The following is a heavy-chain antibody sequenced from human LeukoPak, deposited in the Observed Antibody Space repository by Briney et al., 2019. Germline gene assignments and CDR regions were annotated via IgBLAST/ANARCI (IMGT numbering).Heavy chain of an antibody. D-gene: IGHD6-13*01. V-gene: IGHV1-2*02. CDR2: INPNSGGT. CDR3: AREEVIAAAGPTLDY. CDR1: GYTFTDYY. Sequence: ASVTVSCTASGYTFTDYYMHWVRQAPGQGLKWMGWINPNSGGTNYAQKFQGRVTMTRDTSISTAYMELSRLRSDDTAVFYCAREEVIAAAGPTLDYWGQGALVTVSS. J-gene: IGHJ4*02.